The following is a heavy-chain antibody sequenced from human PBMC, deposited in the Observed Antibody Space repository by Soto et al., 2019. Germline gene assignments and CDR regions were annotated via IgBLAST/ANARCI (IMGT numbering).Heavy chain of an antibody. CDR1: GGSVSSYY. CDR3: APSSVGTIDSSGGMGD. Sequence: SETLSLTGAVCGGSVSSYYWSWIRQPPGKGLEWIGDINHSGGTSYNPSLKSRVTISVDTSKNQFSLKLTSVTAAARAVYYCAPSSVGTIDSSGGMGDWGQGTPVTVSS. J-gene: IGHJ6*02. D-gene: IGHD6-19*01. CDR2: INHSGGT. V-gene: IGHV4-34*01.